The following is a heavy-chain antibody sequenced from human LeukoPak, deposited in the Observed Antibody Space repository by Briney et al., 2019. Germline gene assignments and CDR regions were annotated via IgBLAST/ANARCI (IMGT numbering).Heavy chain of an antibody. CDR2: INPSGGST. J-gene: IGHJ6*03. V-gene: IGHV1-46*01. CDR1: GYTFTSSY. Sequence: ASVKVSCKASGYTFTSSYMHWVRQAPGQGLEWMGIINPSGGSTSYAQKFQGRVTMTRDMSTSTVYMELSSLRSEDTAVYYCARELRRDMDVWGKGTTVTVSS. D-gene: IGHD4-17*01. CDR3: ARELRRDMDV.